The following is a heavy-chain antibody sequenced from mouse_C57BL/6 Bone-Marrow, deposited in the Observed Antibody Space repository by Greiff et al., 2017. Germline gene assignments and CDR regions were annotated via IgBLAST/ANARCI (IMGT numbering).Heavy chain of an antibody. Sequence: EVKLVESGGDLVKPGGSLKLSCAASGFTFSSYGMSWVRQTPDKRLEWVATISSGGSYTYYPDSVKGRFTISRDNAKNPLYLQMSSLQSEDTAMYYCARDPLYGNYDYWGQGTTLTVSS. CDR1: GFTFSSYG. J-gene: IGHJ2*01. V-gene: IGHV5-6*01. CDR3: ARDPLYGNYDY. D-gene: IGHD2-1*01. CDR2: ISSGGSYT.